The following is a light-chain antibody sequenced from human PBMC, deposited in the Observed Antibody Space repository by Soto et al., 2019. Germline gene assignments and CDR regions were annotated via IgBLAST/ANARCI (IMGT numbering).Light chain of an antibody. CDR2: EVS. Sequence: QSALTQPPSASGSPGQSVTISCTGTSSDVGGYNYVSWYQQHPGKAPKLMIYEVSKRPSGVPDRFSGSKSGNTASLTVSGLQAEDEADYYCSSYAGSTLLFGGGTKVTVL. V-gene: IGLV2-8*01. CDR3: SSYAGSTLL. CDR1: SSDVGGYNY. J-gene: IGLJ2*01.